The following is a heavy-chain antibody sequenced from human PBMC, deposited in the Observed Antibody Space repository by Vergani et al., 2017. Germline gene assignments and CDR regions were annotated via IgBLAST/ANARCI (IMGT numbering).Heavy chain of an antibody. D-gene: IGHD1-14*01. CDR1: GGSFSGYY. Sequence: QVQLQQWGAGLLKPSETLSLTCAVYGGSFSGYYWSWIRQPPGKGLEWIGEINHSGSTNYNPSLKSRVTISVDTSKNQFSLTLGSVTAADTAVYYCARRREPRGYLRAYYYCMDVWGKGTTVTVSS. CDR2: INHSGST. CDR3: ARRREPRGYLRAYYYCMDV. V-gene: IGHV4-34*01. J-gene: IGHJ6*03.